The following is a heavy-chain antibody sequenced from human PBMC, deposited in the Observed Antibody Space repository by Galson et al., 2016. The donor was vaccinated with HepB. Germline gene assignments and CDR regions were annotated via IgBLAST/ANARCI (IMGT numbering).Heavy chain of an antibody. Sequence: SVKVSCKASGYTFTNYGISWVRQAPGQGLEWMGWISAFNGNTNYAQKFQGRVTMTTDTSTSTAYMELRRLRPDDTAVYFCASPAESLPWVGDGYYGMDVWGQGTTVTVSS. J-gene: IGHJ6*02. CDR3: ASPAESLPWVGDGYYGMDV. CDR2: ISAFNGNT. D-gene: IGHD3-10*01. CDR1: GYTFTNYG. V-gene: IGHV1-18*01.